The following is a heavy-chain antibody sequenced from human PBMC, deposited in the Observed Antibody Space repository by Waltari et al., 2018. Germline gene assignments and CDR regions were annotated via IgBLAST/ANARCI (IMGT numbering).Heavy chain of an antibody. V-gene: IGHV3-48*03. CDR1: GFTFSSYE. Sequence: EVQLVESGGGLVQPGGSLRLSCAASGFTFSSYEMNWVRQAPGKGLEWVSYMSSSGSTIYYADSVKGRFTISRDNAKNSLYLQMNSLRAEDTAVYYCARGRSQGYSGYEIDYWGQGTLVTVSS. D-gene: IGHD5-12*01. CDR2: MSSSGSTI. CDR3: ARGRSQGYSGYEIDY. J-gene: IGHJ4*02.